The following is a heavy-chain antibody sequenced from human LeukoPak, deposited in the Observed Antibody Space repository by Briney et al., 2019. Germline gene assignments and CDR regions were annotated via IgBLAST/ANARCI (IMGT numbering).Heavy chain of an antibody. Sequence: PGGSLRLSCAASGFTFSDYYMSWIRQAPGKGLEWVSYISSSGSTIYYADSVKGRFTISRDNAKNSLYLQMNSLRAEDTAVYYCARDLPPPLRFFDYWGQGTLVTVSS. V-gene: IGHV3-11*01. D-gene: IGHD3-10*01. CDR2: ISSSGSTI. CDR1: GFTFSDYY. J-gene: IGHJ4*02. CDR3: ARDLPPPLRFFDY.